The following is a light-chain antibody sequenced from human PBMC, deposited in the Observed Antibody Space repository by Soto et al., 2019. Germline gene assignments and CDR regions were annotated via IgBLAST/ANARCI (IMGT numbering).Light chain of an antibody. J-gene: IGLJ1*01. Sequence: VLTQSPSASGTPGQRVTISCSGSSSNIGSNYVHWYQQVSGTAPKLLIYSNYLRPSGVPDRISGSKSGTSASLAISGLRSEDEADYYCAAWDDSLSGYVFGTGTKVTVL. CDR1: SSNIGSNY. CDR3: AAWDDSLSGYV. CDR2: SNY. V-gene: IGLV1-47*02.